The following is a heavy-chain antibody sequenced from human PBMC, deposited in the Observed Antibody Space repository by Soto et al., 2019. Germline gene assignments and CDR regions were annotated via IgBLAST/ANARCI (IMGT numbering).Heavy chain of an antibody. CDR1: GYTFTSYY. CDR2: INPSGGST. D-gene: IGHD6-19*01. Sequence: GASVKVSCKASGYTFTSYYMHWVRQAPGQGLEWMGIINPSGGSTSYAQKFQGRVTMTRDNSKNTLYLQMNSLRAEDTAVYYCAKVGWYAPDAFDIWGQGTMVTVSS. CDR3: AKVGWYAPDAFDI. V-gene: IGHV1-46*01. J-gene: IGHJ3*02.